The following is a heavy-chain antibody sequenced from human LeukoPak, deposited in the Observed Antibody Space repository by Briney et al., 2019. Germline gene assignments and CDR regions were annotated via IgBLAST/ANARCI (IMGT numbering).Heavy chain of an antibody. CDR1: GFMFSNFA. V-gene: IGHV3-23*01. CDR2: IYYSGGNT. Sequence: GGSLRLSCAASGFMFSNFAMSWARQAPGKGLEWVSTIYYSGGNTYSADSVKGRFTISRDNAKNTLYLQMNSLRAEDTAVYYCAKDQGQAVVPRRFDNWGQGTLVTVSS. CDR3: AKDQGQAVVPRRFDN. J-gene: IGHJ4*02. D-gene: IGHD2-2*01.